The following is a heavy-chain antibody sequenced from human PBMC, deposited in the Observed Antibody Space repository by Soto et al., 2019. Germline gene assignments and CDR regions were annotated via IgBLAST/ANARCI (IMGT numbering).Heavy chain of an antibody. CDR2: IVVGSGNT. CDR3: AAFLIPPIYYDILTGPTSGAFDI. V-gene: IGHV1-58*01. J-gene: IGHJ3*02. D-gene: IGHD3-9*01. Sequence: ASVKVSCKASGFTFTSSAVQWVRQARGQRLEWIGWIVVGSGNTNYAQKFQERVTITRDMSTSTAYMELSSLRSEDTAVYYCAAFLIPPIYYDILTGPTSGAFDIWGQGTMVTVSS. CDR1: GFTFTSSA.